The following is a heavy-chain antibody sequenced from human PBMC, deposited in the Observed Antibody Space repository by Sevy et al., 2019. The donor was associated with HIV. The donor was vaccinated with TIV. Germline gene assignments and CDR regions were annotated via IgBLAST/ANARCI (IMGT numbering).Heavy chain of an antibody. CDR2: IANDGGNY. Sequence: GGSLRLSCAASGFSFNKYGMHWVRQAPGEGLEWVAVIANDGGNYYDTDSVKGRFTISRDNSKNKLYLQMNSMRAEDTSVYYCAKIPAGVCYFSYFDSWGQGTLVTVSS. CDR1: GFSFNKYG. J-gene: IGHJ4*02. CDR3: AKIPAGVCYFSYFDS. V-gene: IGHV3-30*18. D-gene: IGHD2-8*01.